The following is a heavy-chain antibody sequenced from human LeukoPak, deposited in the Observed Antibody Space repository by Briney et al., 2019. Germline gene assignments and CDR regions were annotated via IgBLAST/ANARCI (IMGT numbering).Heavy chain of an antibody. J-gene: IGHJ6*03. CDR2: INHSGST. V-gene: IGHV4-34*01. D-gene: IGHD6-13*01. CDR1: GGSFSGYY. Sequence: SETLSLTCAVYGGSFSGYYWSWIRQPPGKGLEWIGEINHSGSTNYNPSLKSRVTISVDTSKNPFSLKLSSVTAADTAVYYCASLIAAADYYYMDVWGKGTTVTVSS. CDR3: ASLIAAADYYYMDV.